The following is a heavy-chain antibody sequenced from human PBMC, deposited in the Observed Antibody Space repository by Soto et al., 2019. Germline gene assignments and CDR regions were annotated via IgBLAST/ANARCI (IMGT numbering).Heavy chain of an antibody. CDR2: IYPGDSDT. Sequence: GESLKISCKGSGYSFTSYWIGWVRQMPGKGLEWMGIIYPGDSDTRYSPSFQGQVTISADKSISTAYLQWSSLKASDTAMYYCARTSDAGARTNWFDTWGQGTLVTVSS. J-gene: IGHJ5*02. V-gene: IGHV5-51*01. CDR1: GYSFTSYW. CDR3: ARTSDAGARTNWFDT. D-gene: IGHD6-6*01.